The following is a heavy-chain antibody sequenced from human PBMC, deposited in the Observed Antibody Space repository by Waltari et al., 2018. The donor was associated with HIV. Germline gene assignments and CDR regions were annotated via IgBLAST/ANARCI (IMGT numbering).Heavy chain of an antibody. Sequence: EVQLVQSGAEVKKPGESLKISCKGSGYSFTSYWIGWVGQVPGKGLEWMGIIYPGDSDTRYSPSFQGQVTISADKSISTAYLQWSSLKASDTAMYYCARSYCSSTSCHSPADYWGQGTLVTVSS. D-gene: IGHD2-2*01. CDR2: IYPGDSDT. V-gene: IGHV5-51*03. CDR3: ARSYCSSTSCHSPADY. CDR1: GYSFTSYW. J-gene: IGHJ4*02.